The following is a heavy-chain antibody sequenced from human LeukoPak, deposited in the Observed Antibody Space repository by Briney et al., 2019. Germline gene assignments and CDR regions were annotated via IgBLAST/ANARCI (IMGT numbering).Heavy chain of an antibody. CDR2: IIPIFGTA. Sequence: ASVKVSCKASGGTFSSYAISWVRQAPGQGLEWMGGIIPIFGTANYAQKFQGRVTITADESTSTAYMELSSLRSEDTAVYYCAGRRDSYGRDPKPFDYWGQGTLVTVSS. V-gene: IGHV1-69*01. CDR3: AGRRDSYGRDPKPFDY. CDR1: GGTFSSYA. D-gene: IGHD5-18*01. J-gene: IGHJ4*02.